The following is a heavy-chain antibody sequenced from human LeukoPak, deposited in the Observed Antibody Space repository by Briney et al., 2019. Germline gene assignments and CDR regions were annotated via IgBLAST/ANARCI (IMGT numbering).Heavy chain of an antibody. CDR3: ARVDYGGNSEGGGQYYFDY. Sequence: PGGSLRLSCAASGFTFSTFEMNWVRQAPGKGLEWVSYISRSGGTADYADSVKGRFTISRDNAKNSLHLQMNSLRAEDTAVYYCARVDYGGNSEGGGQYYFDYWGQGTLVTVSS. CDR2: ISRSGGTA. D-gene: IGHD4-23*01. CDR1: GFTFSTFE. V-gene: IGHV3-48*03. J-gene: IGHJ4*02.